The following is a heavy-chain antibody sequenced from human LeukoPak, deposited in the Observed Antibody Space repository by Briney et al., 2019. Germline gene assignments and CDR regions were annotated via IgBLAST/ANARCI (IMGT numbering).Heavy chain of an antibody. V-gene: IGHV4-59*12. Sequence: SETLSLTCTVSGGSINSYYWSWIRQPPGKGLEWIGSIYYSGSTNYNPSLKSRVTISVDTSKNQFSLKLSSVTAADTAVYYCARATRIYSSGWYYSFDYWGQGTLVSVSS. CDR2: IYYSGST. J-gene: IGHJ4*02. CDR1: GGSINSYY. D-gene: IGHD6-19*01. CDR3: ARATRIYSSGWYYSFDY.